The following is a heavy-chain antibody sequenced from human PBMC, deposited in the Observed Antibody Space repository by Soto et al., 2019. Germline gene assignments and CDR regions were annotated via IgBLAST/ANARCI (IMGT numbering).Heavy chain of an antibody. V-gene: IGHV1-2*02. CDR3: ARVHTYYYYSGSFDY. Sequence: ASLKVSCKASGYTFTGYYLHWVRQAPGQGLEWMGWINPNNGDTNYAQNFQGRVTMTRDTSISTAYMELSGLRSDDTAVYYCARVHTYYYYSGSFDYWGQGTLVTVSS. CDR2: INPNNGDT. J-gene: IGHJ4*02. D-gene: IGHD2-15*01. CDR1: GYTFTGYY.